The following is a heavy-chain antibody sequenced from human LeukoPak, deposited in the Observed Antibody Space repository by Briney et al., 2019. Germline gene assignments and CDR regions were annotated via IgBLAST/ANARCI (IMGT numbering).Heavy chain of an antibody. Sequence: SVKVSCKASGGTFSSYAISWVRQAPGQGLEWMGGIIPIFGTANYAQKFQGRVTITTDESTSTAYMELSSLRSEDTAVYYCARSGEGIVVVPAAVFDYWGQGTLVTVSS. CDR2: IIPIFGTA. J-gene: IGHJ4*02. V-gene: IGHV1-69*05. CDR1: GGTFSSYA. D-gene: IGHD2-2*01. CDR3: ARSGEGIVVVPAAVFDY.